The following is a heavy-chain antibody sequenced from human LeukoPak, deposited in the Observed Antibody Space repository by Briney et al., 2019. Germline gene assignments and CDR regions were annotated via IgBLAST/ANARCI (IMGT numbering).Heavy chain of an antibody. J-gene: IGHJ4*02. CDR1: GFNFNYFA. D-gene: IGHD4-23*01. Sequence: GGSLRLSCSASGFNFNYFAMSWIRQAPGKRLEWVSTIGDSGSGGSYADSARGRFTISRDNSKNMVYLQMHSLRVDDSAVYYCSRIKYGGNSGYHLDYWGQGTLVTVSS. CDR2: IGDSGSGG. V-gene: IGHV3-23*01. CDR3: SRIKYGGNSGYHLDY.